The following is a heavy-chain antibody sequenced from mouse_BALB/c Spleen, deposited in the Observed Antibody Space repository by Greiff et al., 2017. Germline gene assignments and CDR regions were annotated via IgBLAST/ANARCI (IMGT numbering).Heavy chain of an antibody. CDR2: IWAGGST. J-gene: IGHJ3*01. Sequence: QVQLKESGPGLVAPSQSLSITCTVSGFSLTSYGVHWVRQPPGKGLEWLGVIWAGGSTNYNSALMSRLSISKDNSKSQVFLKMNSLQTDDTAMYYCAIYDYDEAWFAYWGQGTLVTVSA. D-gene: IGHD2-4*01. CDR3: AIYDYDEAWFAY. CDR1: GFSLTSYG. V-gene: IGHV2-9*02.